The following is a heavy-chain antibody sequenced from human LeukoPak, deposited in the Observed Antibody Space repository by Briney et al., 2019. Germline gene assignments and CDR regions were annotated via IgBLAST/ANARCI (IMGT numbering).Heavy chain of an antibody. Sequence: GASVKVSCKASGYTFTSYAITWVRQAPGQGLEWMGWISAYNGNTNYAQKLQGRVTMTTDTSTSTAYMELRSLRSDDTAVYYCARGSSFDYYDSSGYYYDSGYWGQGTLVTVSS. CDR3: ARGSSFDYYDSSGYYYDSGY. D-gene: IGHD3-22*01. CDR1: GYTFTSYA. J-gene: IGHJ4*02. CDR2: ISAYNGNT. V-gene: IGHV1-18*01.